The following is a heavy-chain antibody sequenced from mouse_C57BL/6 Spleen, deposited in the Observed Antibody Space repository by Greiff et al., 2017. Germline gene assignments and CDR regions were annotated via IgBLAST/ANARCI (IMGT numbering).Heavy chain of an antibody. V-gene: IGHV14-1*01. D-gene: IGHD1-1*01. CDR1: GFNIKDYY. CDR2: IDPEDGDT. J-gene: IGHJ4*01. Sequence: VQLQQSGAELVRPGASVKLSCTASGFNIKDYYMHWVKQRPEQGLEWIGRIDPEDGDTEYAPKFQGKATMTADTSSNTAYLQLSSLTSEDTAVYYCTIITTVVAPTAMDDWGQGTSVTVSS. CDR3: TIITTVVAPTAMDD.